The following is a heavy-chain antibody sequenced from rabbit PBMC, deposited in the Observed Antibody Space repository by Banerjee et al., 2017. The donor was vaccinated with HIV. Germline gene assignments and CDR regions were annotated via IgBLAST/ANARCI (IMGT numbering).Heavy chain of an antibody. D-gene: IGHD6-1*01. Sequence: QSLEESGGDLVKPGASLTLTCTASGFSFSSGYDMCWVRQAPGKGLEWIACIYAGSSGSTYYASWANGRFTISKTSSTTVTLQMTSLTAADTATYFCARAATSSTDAYPYYFTLWGQGTLVTV. J-gene: IGHJ4*01. V-gene: IGHV1S40*01. CDR2: IYAGSSGST. CDR3: ARAATSSTDAYPYYFTL. CDR1: GFSFSSGYD.